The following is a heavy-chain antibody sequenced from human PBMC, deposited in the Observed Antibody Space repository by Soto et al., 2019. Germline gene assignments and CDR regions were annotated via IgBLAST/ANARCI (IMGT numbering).Heavy chain of an antibody. V-gene: IGHV3-74*01. CDR2: LNTDGTTA. CDR1: GFTFSRYW. D-gene: IGHD5-12*01. J-gene: IGHJ4*02. Sequence: GGSLRLSXAASGFTFSRYWMHWVRQAPGKGLMWVSRLNTDGTTAAYADSVKGRFTISRDNAKNTLYLLMNSLSAEDTPVYYCAREAMATSTFDYWGQGTLVTVSS. CDR3: AREAMATSTFDY.